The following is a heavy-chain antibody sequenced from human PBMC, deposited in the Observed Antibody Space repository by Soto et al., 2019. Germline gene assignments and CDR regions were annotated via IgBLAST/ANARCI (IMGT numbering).Heavy chain of an antibody. CDR3: ASSRGYGSGSLSGWRY. CDR2: IIPILGIA. J-gene: IGHJ4*02. CDR1: GGTFSSYT. V-gene: IGHV1-69*02. Sequence: QVQLVQSGAEVKKPGSSVKVSCKASGGTFSSYTISWVRQAPGQGLEWMGRIIPILGIANYAQKFQGRVTITSDKSTSTAYMELSSLRSEDTAVYYCASSRGYGSGSLSGWRYWGQGTLVTVSS. D-gene: IGHD3-10*01.